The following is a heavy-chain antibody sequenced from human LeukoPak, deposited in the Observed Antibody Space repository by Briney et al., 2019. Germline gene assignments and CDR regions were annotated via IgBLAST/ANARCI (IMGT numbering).Heavy chain of an antibody. Sequence: SETLSLTCTVSGGSISSYFWSWIRQPPGKGLEWIGYIYYSGSTNYNYNPSLKSRVTLSVDTSKNHFSLKLSSVTAADTAVYYCARAYNYGSGSYSAFAYWGREPWSPSPQ. J-gene: IGHJ4*02. CDR1: GGSISSYF. CDR3: ARAYNYGSGSYSAFAY. CDR2: IYYSGST. V-gene: IGHV4-59*01. D-gene: IGHD3-10*01.